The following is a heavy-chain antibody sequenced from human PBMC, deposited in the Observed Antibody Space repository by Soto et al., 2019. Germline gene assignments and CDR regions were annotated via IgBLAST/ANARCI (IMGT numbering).Heavy chain of an antibody. CDR3: ARDQGTTHYFDY. CDR1: GFTFSSYS. CDR2: ISSSSSYI. Sequence: VQLVESGGGLVKPGGSLRLSCAASGFTFSSYSMNWVRQAPGKGLEWVSSISSSSSYIYYADSVKGRFTISRDNAKNSLYLQMNSLRAEDTAVYYCARDQGTTHYFDYWGQGTLVTVSS. D-gene: IGHD4-4*01. J-gene: IGHJ4*02. V-gene: IGHV3-21*01.